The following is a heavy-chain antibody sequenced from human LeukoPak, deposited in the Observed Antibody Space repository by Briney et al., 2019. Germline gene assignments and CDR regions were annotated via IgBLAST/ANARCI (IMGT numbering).Heavy chain of an antibody. D-gene: IGHD1-7*01. CDR2: IIPIFGTA. J-gene: IGHJ5*02. CDR1: GGTFSSYA. V-gene: IGHV1-69*05. Sequence: SVKVSCKASGGTFSSYAISWVRQAPGQGLEWMGRIIPIFGTANYVQKFQGRVTITTDESTSTAYMELSSLRSEDTAVYYCASRYNWNYDWFDPWGQGTLVTVSS. CDR3: ASRYNWNYDWFDP.